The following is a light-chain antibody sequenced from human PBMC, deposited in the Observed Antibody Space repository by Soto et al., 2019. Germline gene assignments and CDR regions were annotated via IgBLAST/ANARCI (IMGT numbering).Light chain of an antibody. CDR3: KLYYNSWT. Sequence: TVVTQSPDSLAVYPGHHSTITCKSSQNNKNYLAWYQQKAGQPPKLLIDWASTRASGVPDRFSGSGSGTDFTLTISSLQAEDVAVYYCKLYYNSWTCGQGTKVDIK. CDR2: WAS. CDR1: QNNKNY. J-gene: IGKJ1*01. V-gene: IGKV4-1*01.